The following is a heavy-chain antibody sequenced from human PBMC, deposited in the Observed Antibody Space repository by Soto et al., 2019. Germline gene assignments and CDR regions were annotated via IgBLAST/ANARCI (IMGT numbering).Heavy chain of an antibody. Sequence: GGPVRLSCRASELTLSSYSMTWVRQAPGKGLEWVSSISSSSSYIYYADSVKGRFTIYRDNAKNSLYLQMNSLRAEDTAVYYCGRDALLSYYYGMAVWGQGTPGTVSS. CDR2: ISSSSSYI. J-gene: IGHJ6*02. CDR3: GRDALLSYYYGMAV. V-gene: IGHV3-21*01. CDR1: ELTLSSYS. D-gene: IGHD2-15*01.